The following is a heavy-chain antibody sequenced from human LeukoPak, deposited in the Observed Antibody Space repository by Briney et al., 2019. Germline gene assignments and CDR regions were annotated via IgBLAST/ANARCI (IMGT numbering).Heavy chain of an antibody. D-gene: IGHD4-23*01. CDR1: GYTFTGYY. CDR2: INPNSGGT. Sequence: GASVKVPCKASGYTFTGYYMHWVRQAPGQGLEWMGWINPNSGGTNYAQKFQGRVTMTRDTSISTAYMELSRLRSDDTAVYYCARDFAPGGNSGGWGQGTLVTVSS. J-gene: IGHJ4*02. CDR3: ARDFAPGGNSGG. V-gene: IGHV1-2*02.